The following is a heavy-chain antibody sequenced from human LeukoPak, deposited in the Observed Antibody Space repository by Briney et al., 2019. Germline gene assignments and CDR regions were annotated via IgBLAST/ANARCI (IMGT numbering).Heavy chain of an antibody. CDR3: ARAPWYDFWSGSLRAFDI. V-gene: IGHV4-59*06. J-gene: IGHJ3*02. CDR2: IYYSGST. CDR1: GGSISSYY. Sequence: PSETLSLTCTVSGGSISSYYWSWIRQHPGKGLEWIGYIYYSGSTYYNPSLKSRVTMSVDTSKNQFSLKLSSVTAADTAVYYCARAPWYDFWSGSLRAFDIWGQGTMVTVSS. D-gene: IGHD3-3*01.